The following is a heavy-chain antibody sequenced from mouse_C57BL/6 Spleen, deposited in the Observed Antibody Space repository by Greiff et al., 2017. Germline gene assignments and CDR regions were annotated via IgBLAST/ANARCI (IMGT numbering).Heavy chain of an antibody. Sequence: DVKLVESGGGLVKPGGSLKLSCAASGFTFSDYGMHWVRQAPEKGLEWVAYISSGSSTIYYADTVKGRFTISRDNAKTTLFLQMTSLRSEDTAMYYCARAYYAMDYWGQGTSVTVSS. CDR1: GFTFSDYG. J-gene: IGHJ4*01. CDR2: ISSGSSTI. CDR3: ARAYYAMDY. V-gene: IGHV5-17*01.